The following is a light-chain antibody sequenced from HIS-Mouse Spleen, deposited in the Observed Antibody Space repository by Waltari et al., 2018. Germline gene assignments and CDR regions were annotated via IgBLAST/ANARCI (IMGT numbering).Light chain of an antibody. CDR1: SSNIGSNY. Sequence: QSVLTQPPSASGTPGQRGTIPCSGSSSNIGSNYVYSYQQLPGTAPKLLIYRNNQRPSGVPDRFSGSKSGTSASLAISGLRSEDEADYYCAAWDDSLSGPVFGGGTKLTVL. CDR2: RNN. J-gene: IGLJ2*01. V-gene: IGLV1-47*01. CDR3: AAWDDSLSGPV.